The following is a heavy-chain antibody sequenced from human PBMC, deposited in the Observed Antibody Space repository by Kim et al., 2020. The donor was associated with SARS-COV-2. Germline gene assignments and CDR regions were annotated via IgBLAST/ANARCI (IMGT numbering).Heavy chain of an antibody. CDR3: AKVQTMVRWWYFDL. CDR2: ISYDGSNK. D-gene: IGHD3-10*01. CDR1: GFTFSSYG. Sequence: GGSLRLSCAASGFTFSSYGMHWVRQAPGKGLEWVAVISYDGSNKYYADSVKGRFTISRDNSKNTLYLQMNSLRAEDTAVYYCAKVQTMVRWWYFDLWGRGTLVTVSS. J-gene: IGHJ2*01. V-gene: IGHV3-30*18.